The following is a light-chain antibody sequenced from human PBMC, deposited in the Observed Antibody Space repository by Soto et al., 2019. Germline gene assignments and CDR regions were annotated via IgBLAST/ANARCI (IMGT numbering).Light chain of an antibody. Sequence: QSALTQPASVSGSPGQSIALSCTGTFSDVGGYDYVSWYQQHPDKAPKLMIYEVTKRPSGVSNRFSGSKSGNTASLTISGLQPEDEADYYCSSHTSGSTRVFGSGTKVTV. J-gene: IGLJ1*01. CDR2: EVT. CDR1: FSDVGGYDY. CDR3: SSHTSGSTRV. V-gene: IGLV2-14*01.